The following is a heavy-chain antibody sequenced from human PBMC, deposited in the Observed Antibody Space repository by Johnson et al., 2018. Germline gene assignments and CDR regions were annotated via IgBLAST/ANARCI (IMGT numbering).Heavy chain of an antibody. CDR3: AKGPPYGGSYYGKEAFDI. CDR1: GFTFSSSA. D-gene: IGHD1-26*01. CDR2: ISASGDST. V-gene: IGHV3-23*04. J-gene: IGHJ3*02. Sequence: VQLVESGGGLVQPGGSLRLSCAASGFTFSSSAMSWVRQAPGKGLEWVSGISASGDSTYYADSVKGRFTISRDNSKNTLDLQMNRLRAEDTAVYDCAKGPPYGGSYYGKEAFDIWGQGTMVTVSS.